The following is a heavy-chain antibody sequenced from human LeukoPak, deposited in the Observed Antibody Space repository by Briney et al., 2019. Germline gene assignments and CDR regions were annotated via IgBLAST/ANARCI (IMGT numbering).Heavy chain of an antibody. D-gene: IGHD5-12*01. J-gene: IGHJ4*02. CDR1: GFTFSSYG. CDR3: ARSGYDFDISAYYFDY. CDR2: ISYDGSNK. Sequence: GGSLRLSCAASGFTFSSYGMHWVRQAPGKGLEWVAVISYDGSNKYYADSVKGRFTIPRDNSKNTLYLQMNSLRAEDTAVYYCARSGYDFDISAYYFDYWGQGTLVTVSS. V-gene: IGHV3-30*03.